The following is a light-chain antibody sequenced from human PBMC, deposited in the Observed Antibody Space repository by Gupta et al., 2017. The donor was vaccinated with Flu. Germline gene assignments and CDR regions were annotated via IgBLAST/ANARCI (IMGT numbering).Light chain of an antibody. V-gene: IGLV2-14*03. CDR2: DVS. CDR3: ASYDGSSTI. J-gene: IGLJ2*01. Sequence: MIFDVSRRHSGVSARFFGSTSANTASLAISGLQAADDADYYCASYDGSSTIFGEGTKLTVL.